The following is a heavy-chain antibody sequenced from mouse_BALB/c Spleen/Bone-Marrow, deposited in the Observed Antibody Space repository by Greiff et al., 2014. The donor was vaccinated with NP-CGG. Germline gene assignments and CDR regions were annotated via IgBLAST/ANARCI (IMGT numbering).Heavy chain of an antibody. V-gene: IGHV14-3*02. CDR2: IDPANGNT. CDR1: GFNIKDTY. D-gene: IGHD2-4*01. J-gene: IGHJ2*01. Sequence: EVQLQQSGAELVKPGASVKLSCTASGFNIKDTYMHWVKQRPEQGLEWIGRIDPANGNTKYDPKFQGKATITADTSSNTAYLQLSSLTSEDTAVYYCALYYDYDVGYWGQGTTLTVPS. CDR3: ALYYDYDVGY.